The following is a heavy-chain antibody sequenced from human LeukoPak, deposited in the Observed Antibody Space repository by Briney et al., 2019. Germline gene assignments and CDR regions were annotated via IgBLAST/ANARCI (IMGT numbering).Heavy chain of an antibody. J-gene: IGHJ4*02. Sequence: PGGSLRLSCAASGFTFSSYTMNWVRQAPGKGLEWVSSISSSSYYIYYADSVKGRFTISRDNSKNTLYLQMNSLRAEDTAVYYCARDVAGGSGSPDYWGQGTLVTVSS. CDR2: ISSSSYYI. CDR3: ARDVAGGSGSPDY. D-gene: IGHD3-10*01. V-gene: IGHV3-21*01. CDR1: GFTFSSYT.